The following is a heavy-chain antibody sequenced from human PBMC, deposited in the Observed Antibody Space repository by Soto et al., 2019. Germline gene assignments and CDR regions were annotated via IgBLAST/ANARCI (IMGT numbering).Heavy chain of an antibody. Sequence: GGSLRLSCAASGFTFSSYAMHWVRQAPGKGLEWVAVISYDGSNKYYADSVKGRFTISRDNSKNTLYLQMNSLRAEDTAVYYCARGAYCSSTSCYLWPYYYYYGMDVWGQGTTVTVSS. CDR2: ISYDGSNK. V-gene: IGHV3-30-3*01. J-gene: IGHJ6*02. D-gene: IGHD2-2*01. CDR3: ARGAYCSSTSCYLWPYYYYYGMDV. CDR1: GFTFSSYA.